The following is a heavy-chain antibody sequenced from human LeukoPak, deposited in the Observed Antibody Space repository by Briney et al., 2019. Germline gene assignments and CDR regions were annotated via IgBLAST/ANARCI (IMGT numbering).Heavy chain of an antibody. CDR3: ARAPSYCSSTSCYKDY. V-gene: IGHV3-23*01. CDR1: GFTFSSYA. J-gene: IGHJ4*02. Sequence: GGSLRLSCAASGFTFSSYAMSWVRQAPWKGLEWVSAISGSGGSTYYADSVKGRFTISRDNSKNTLYLQMNSLRAEDTAVYYCARAPSYCSSTSCYKDYWGQGTLVTVSS. D-gene: IGHD2-2*02. CDR2: ISGSGGST.